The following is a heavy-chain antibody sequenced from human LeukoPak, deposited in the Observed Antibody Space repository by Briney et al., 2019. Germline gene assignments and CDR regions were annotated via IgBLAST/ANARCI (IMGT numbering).Heavy chain of an antibody. CDR3: ARLKDDVTKFDY. CDR2: INQDVSRT. V-gene: IGHV3-7*01. Sequence: GGSLRLSCAGSGFDFSHYWMAWVRQAPGKGLEWVASINQDVSRTHYVDSVKGRFTISRDNAKSSLFLQMTSLRVEDTAVYYCARLKDDVTKFDYWGQGTLVTVSS. D-gene: IGHD2-8*01. CDR1: GFDFSHYW. J-gene: IGHJ4*02.